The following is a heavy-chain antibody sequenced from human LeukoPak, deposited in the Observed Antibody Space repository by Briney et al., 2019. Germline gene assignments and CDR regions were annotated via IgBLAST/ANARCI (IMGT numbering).Heavy chain of an antibody. CDR1: GGSISSYY. Sequence: PSETLSPTCTVSGGSISSYYWSWIRQPPGKGLEWIGYIYYSGSTNYNPSLKSRVTISVDTSKNQFSLKLSSVTAADTAVYYCARGSGESSSWIPFDYYYGMDVWGQGTTVTVSS. J-gene: IGHJ6*02. CDR2: IYYSGST. D-gene: IGHD6-13*01. CDR3: ARGSGESSSWIPFDYYYGMDV. V-gene: IGHV4-59*08.